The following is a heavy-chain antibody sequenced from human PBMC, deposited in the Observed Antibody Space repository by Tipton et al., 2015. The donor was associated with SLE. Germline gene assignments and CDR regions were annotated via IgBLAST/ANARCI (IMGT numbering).Heavy chain of an antibody. CDR1: GYSISSGYY. J-gene: IGHJ4*02. D-gene: IGHD6-19*01. CDR2: IYHSGST. CDR3: AKDIAVAGN. Sequence: TLSLTCAVSGYSISSGYYWGWIRQSPGKGLEWIGGIYHSGSTYYNPSLKSRVTISVDTSKNQFSLKLSSVTAADTAVYYCAKDIAVAGNWGQGTLVTVSS. V-gene: IGHV4-38-2*02.